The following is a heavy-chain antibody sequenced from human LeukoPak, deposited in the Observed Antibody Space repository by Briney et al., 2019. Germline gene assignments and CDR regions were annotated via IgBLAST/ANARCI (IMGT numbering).Heavy chain of an antibody. CDR3: TRAVVVPDHHYYYYMDV. CDR2: IRSKAYGGTT. D-gene: IGHD2-2*01. J-gene: IGHJ6*03. CDR1: GFSFDDYG. Sequence: PGGSLRLSCAASGFSFDDYGMSWVRQAPGEGLEWVGFIRSKAYGGTTEYAASVKGRFTISRDDSKSIAYLQMNSLKTEDTAVYYCTRAVVVPDHHYYYYMDVWGKGTTVTVSS. V-gene: IGHV3-49*04.